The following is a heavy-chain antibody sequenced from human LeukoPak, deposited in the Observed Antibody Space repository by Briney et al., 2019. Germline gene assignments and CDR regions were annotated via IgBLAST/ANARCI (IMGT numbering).Heavy chain of an antibody. CDR1: GFTFNSYA. CDR2: ISGSGGST. V-gene: IGHV3-23*01. CDR3: AKVRAVVVVAAHPHDAFDI. J-gene: IGHJ3*02. Sequence: GGSLRLSCAASGFTFNSYAMSWVRQAPGKGLEWVSAISGSGGSTYYADSVKGRFTISRDNSKNALYLQMNSLRAEDTAVYYCAKVRAVVVVAAHPHDAFDIWGQGTMVTVSS. D-gene: IGHD2-15*01.